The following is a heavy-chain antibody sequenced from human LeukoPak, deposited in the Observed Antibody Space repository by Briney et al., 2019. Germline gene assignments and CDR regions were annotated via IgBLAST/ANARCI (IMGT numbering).Heavy chain of an antibody. J-gene: IGHJ5*02. D-gene: IGHD6-6*01. CDR1: GYSISSGYY. CDR3: ARPTARLGWFDP. Sequence: SETLSLTCAVSGYSISSGYYWGWIRQPPGKGLEWIGSIYHSGSTYHNPSLKSRVTISVDTSKNQFSLKLRSVTAADTAVYYCARPTARLGWFDPWGQGTLVTVSS. V-gene: IGHV4-38-2*01. CDR2: IYHSGST.